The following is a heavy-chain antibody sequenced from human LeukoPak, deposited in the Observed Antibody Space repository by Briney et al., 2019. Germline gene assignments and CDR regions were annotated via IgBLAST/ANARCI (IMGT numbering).Heavy chain of an antibody. CDR2: LSSDGTRT. Sequence: GGSLRLSCAVSGFTFSTYWMHCVRQAPGKGPVWVSRLSSDGTRTSYVDSVRGRFTISRNNARNTLYLQMNSLRVEDTAVYYCARSPNCGGDCSWGQGTLVTVSS. CDR3: ARSPNCGGDCS. D-gene: IGHD2-21*02. V-gene: IGHV3-74*01. CDR1: GFTFSTYW. J-gene: IGHJ5*02.